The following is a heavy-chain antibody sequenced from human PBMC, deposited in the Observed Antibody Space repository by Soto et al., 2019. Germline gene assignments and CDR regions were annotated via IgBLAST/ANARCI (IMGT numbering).Heavy chain of an antibody. J-gene: IGHJ4*02. CDR2: INPNSGGT. Sequence: KXXGYTFTGYYMHWVRQAPGQGLERMGWINPNSGGTNYAQKFQGWVTMTRDTSISTAYMELSRLRSDDTAVYFFSRTNKRGYIGYDSAFGYWGQGTLVTVSS. CDR3: SRTNKRGYIGYDSAFGY. D-gene: IGHD5-12*01. V-gene: IGHV1-2*04. CDR1: GYTFTGYY.